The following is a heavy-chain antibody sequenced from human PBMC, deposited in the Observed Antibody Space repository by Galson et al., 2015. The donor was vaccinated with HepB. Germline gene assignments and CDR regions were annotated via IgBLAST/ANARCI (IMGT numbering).Heavy chain of an antibody. CDR3: AKTNPDVYTSGWYGVNDY. CDR1: GFSFSTYA. J-gene: IGHJ4*02. D-gene: IGHD6-19*01. CDR2: IRGGAGDT. V-gene: IGHV3-23*01. Sequence: SLRLSCAASGFSFSTYAMSWVRQAPGKGLEWVSAIRGGAGDTFYANSVKGRVTISRDNSKNTVYLQMNSLRSEDTALYYCAKTNPDVYTSGWYGVNDYWGQGTLVTVSS.